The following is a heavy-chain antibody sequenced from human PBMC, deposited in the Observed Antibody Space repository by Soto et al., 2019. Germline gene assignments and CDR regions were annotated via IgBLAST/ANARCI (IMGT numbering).Heavy chain of an antibody. Sequence: GGSLSLSCAASAFSFSNYAMSWVRQGPGEGLECVSVISESGGSTHYADSVRGRFTDSRDNSKNSLSLRMNSLKAEDTAVYFSEKRSPYSSGWYSPIFDYWGQGALVTVSS. D-gene: IGHD6-13*01. V-gene: IGHV3-23*01. CDR1: AFSFSNYA. CDR3: EKRSPYSSGWYSPIFDY. J-gene: IGHJ4*02. CDR2: ISESGGST.